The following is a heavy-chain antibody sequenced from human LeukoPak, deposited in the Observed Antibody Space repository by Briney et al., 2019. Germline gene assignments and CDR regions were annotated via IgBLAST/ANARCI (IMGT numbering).Heavy chain of an antibody. D-gene: IGHD6-13*01. J-gene: IGHJ4*02. CDR3: ARASSSWYYFDY. V-gene: IGHV3-21*01. CDR2: ISSSSSYI. Sequence: GGSLRLSCAASGFTVSSNYMSWVRQAPGKGLEWVSFISSSSSYIYYADSVKGRLIISRDNAKNSLFLQMNSLRAEDTAVYYCARASSSWYYFDYWGQGTLVTVSS. CDR1: GFTVSSNY.